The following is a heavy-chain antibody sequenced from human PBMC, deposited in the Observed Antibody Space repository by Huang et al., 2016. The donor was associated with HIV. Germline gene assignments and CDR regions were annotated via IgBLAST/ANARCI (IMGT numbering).Heavy chain of an antibody. CDR1: GFTFSSYG. CDR2: KSYDGSNK. Sequence: QVQLVESGGGVVQPGRSLRLSCAASGFTFSSYGMHWVRQAPGKGMEWVAVKSYDGSNKYYADSVKGRFTISRDNSKNTLYLQMNSLRVEDTAVYYCAKGPMGGDSSSSGYAYWGQGTLVTVSS. J-gene: IGHJ4*02. D-gene: IGHD6-13*01. V-gene: IGHV3-30*18. CDR3: AKGPMGGDSSSSGYAY.